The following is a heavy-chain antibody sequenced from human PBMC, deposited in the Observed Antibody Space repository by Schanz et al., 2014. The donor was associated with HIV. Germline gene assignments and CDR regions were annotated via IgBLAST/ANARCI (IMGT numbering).Heavy chain of an antibody. V-gene: IGHV3-49*05. CDR3: TRVIDVDITLVSPFDS. J-gene: IGHJ4*02. Sequence: EVQLVESGGALVKPGRSLRLSCTVSGYTFGDYAMSWFRQAPGKGLEWVGFIRNKAYGGATEYAASVKGRFTISRDDSKSIAYLQMNSLKTEDTAVYYCTRVIDVDITLVSPFDSWGQGTLVTVSS. CDR2: IRNKAYGGAT. CDR1: GYTFGDYA. D-gene: IGHD5-18*01.